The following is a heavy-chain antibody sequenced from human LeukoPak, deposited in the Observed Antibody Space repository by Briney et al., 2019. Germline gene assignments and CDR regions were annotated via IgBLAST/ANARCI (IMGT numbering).Heavy chain of an antibody. CDR1: GFTFSSYG. CDR2: IRYDGSKK. CDR3: AREFYDSSGYYAFDI. V-gene: IGHV3-30*02. D-gene: IGHD3-22*01. J-gene: IGHJ3*02. Sequence: GGSLRLSCAASGFTFSSYGMHWGRQAPGKGLEGGAFIRYDGSKKYYADSVKGRFTISRDNSQNTLYLQMNSLRAEDTAVYYCAREFYDSSGYYAFDIWGQGTMVTVSS.